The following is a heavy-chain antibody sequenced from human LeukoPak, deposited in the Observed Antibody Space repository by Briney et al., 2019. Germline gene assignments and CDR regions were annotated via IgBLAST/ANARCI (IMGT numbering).Heavy chain of an antibody. V-gene: IGHV4-39*01. D-gene: IGHD4-17*01. CDR3: ASPGPYGDNVGY. CDR2: IYYSGST. J-gene: IGHJ4*02. Sequence: SETLSLTCTVSGGSISSSSYYWGWIRQPPGKGLEWIGSIYYSGSTYYNPSLKSRVTISVDTSKNQFSLKLSSVTAADTAVYYCASPGPYGDNVGYWARGTLATVS. CDR1: GGSISSSSYY.